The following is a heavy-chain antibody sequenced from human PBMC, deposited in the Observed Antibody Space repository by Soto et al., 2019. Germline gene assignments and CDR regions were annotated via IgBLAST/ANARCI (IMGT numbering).Heavy chain of an antibody. Sequence: GGSLRLSCAASGFTFSSYAMHWVHQAPGKGLEYVSAISSNGGSTYYANSVKGRFTISRDNSKNTLYLQMGSLRAEDMAVYYCARKDIAAAGNYFDYWGQGTLVTVSS. CDR1: GFTFSSYA. CDR2: ISSNGGST. J-gene: IGHJ4*02. CDR3: ARKDIAAAGNYFDY. D-gene: IGHD6-13*01. V-gene: IGHV3-64*01.